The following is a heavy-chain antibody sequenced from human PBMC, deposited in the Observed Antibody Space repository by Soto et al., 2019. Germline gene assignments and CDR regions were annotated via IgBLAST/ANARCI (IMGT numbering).Heavy chain of an antibody. V-gene: IGHV4-34*01. D-gene: IGHD3-10*01. CDR1: GGSFSGYY. J-gene: IGHJ6*02. Sequence: SETLSLTCAVYGGSFSGYYWSWIRQPPGKGLEWIGEINHSGSTNYNPSLKSRVTISVDTSKNQFSLKLSSVTAADTAVYYCARGGGSGSYYNNRYYYGMDVWGQGTTVTVSS. CDR2: INHSGST. CDR3: ARGGGSGSYYNNRYYYGMDV.